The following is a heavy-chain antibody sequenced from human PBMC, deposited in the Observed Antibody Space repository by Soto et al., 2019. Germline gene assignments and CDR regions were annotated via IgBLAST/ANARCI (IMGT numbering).Heavy chain of an antibody. CDR3: ARYLRGRGSGRFDR. J-gene: IGHJ5*02. Sequence: QVQLQESGPGLVKPSQTLSLTCTVSGDSITSGGYSWTWIRQHPGKGLAWIGYIYYSGVTYYNPSLKSRVSISVDTSKSQFCLKLSSVTAADTAMYYGARYLRGRGSGRFDRWGQGTLVTVSS. D-gene: IGHD3-10*01. CDR2: IYYSGVT. CDR1: GDSITSGGYS. V-gene: IGHV4-31*03.